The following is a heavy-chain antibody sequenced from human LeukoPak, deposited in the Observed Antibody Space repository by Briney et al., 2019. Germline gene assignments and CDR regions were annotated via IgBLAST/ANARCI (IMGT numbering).Heavy chain of an antibody. CDR1: GGSISSSNW. Sequence: SETLSLTCAVSGGSISSSNWWSWVRQPPGKGLEWIGEIYHSGSTNYNPSLKSRVTISVDKSKNQFSLKLSSVTAADTAVYYCARVTGGLLWFGELRYYFDYWGQGTLVTVSS. J-gene: IGHJ4*02. CDR2: IYHSGST. CDR3: ARVTGGLLWFGELRYYFDY. V-gene: IGHV4-4*02. D-gene: IGHD3-10*01.